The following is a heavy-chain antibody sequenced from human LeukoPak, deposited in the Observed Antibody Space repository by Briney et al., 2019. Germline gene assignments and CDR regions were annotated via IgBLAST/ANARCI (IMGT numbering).Heavy chain of an antibody. J-gene: IGHJ6*03. V-gene: IGHV4-34*01. CDR3: ARGHYYYYYYMGV. CDR1: GGSFSGYY. CDR2: INHSGST. Sequence: SETLSLTCAVYGGSFSGYYWSWIRQPPGKGLEWIGEINHSGSTNYNPSLKSRVTISVDTSKNQFSLKLSSVTAADTAVYYCARGHYYYYYYMGVWGKGTTVTVSS.